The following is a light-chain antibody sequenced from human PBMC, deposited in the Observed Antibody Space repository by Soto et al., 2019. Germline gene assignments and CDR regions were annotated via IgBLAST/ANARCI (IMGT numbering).Light chain of an antibody. CDR2: AAY. CDR3: QQSYSTPPT. CDR1: QSISSY. Sequence: DIQMTQSPSSLSASVGDRVTITCRASQSISSYLNWYQQKPGKAPKLLIYAAYSLQSGVPSRFSGSGSGTDFTLTISSQQPEDFATYYCQQSYSTPPTFGGGTKGEIK. J-gene: IGKJ4*01. V-gene: IGKV1-39*01.